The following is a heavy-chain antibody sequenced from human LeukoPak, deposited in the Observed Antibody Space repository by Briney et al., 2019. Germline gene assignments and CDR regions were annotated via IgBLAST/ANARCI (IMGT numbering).Heavy chain of an antibody. J-gene: IGHJ3*02. D-gene: IGHD2-15*01. Sequence: SQTLSLTCTVSGASIRSGDYYWSWIRQPPGKGLEWIGYIYDSGSTYYNPSLKSRITISVDTSENRFSLKLSSVTATDTAVYYCARDCSGGSCYGAFDIWGQGTMVSVSS. CDR2: IYDSGST. V-gene: IGHV4-30-4*01. CDR3: ARDCSGGSCYGAFDI. CDR1: GASIRSGDYY.